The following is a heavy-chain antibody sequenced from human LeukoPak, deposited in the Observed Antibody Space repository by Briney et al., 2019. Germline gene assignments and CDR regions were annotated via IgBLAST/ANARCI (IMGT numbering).Heavy chain of an antibody. Sequence: NPSETLSLTCTVSGVSISSHYWAWIRQPPGKGLEWIGYIYYSGSTNYNPSLKSRVTISVHTSKNQFSLKLNSVTAADTAVYYCARGGLGGSTLNNWFDPWGQGTLVTVSS. D-gene: IGHD3-16*01. CDR1: GVSISSHY. CDR2: IYYSGST. CDR3: ARGGLGGSTLNNWFDP. J-gene: IGHJ5*02. V-gene: IGHV4-59*08.